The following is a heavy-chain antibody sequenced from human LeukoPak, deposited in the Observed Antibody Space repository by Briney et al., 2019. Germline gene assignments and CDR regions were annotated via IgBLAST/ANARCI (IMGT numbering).Heavy chain of an antibody. Sequence: GGSLRLSCAASGFTFTNYVMHWVRQAPGKGLEWVAVISYDGSHQYYADSVKGRFTISRDNAKNSLYLQMNSLRAEDTAVYYCAREAQDFWSGYYPTYFDYWGQGTLVTVSS. J-gene: IGHJ4*02. D-gene: IGHD3-3*01. CDR1: GFTFTNYV. CDR3: AREAQDFWSGYYPTYFDY. CDR2: ISYDGSHQ. V-gene: IGHV3-30-3*01.